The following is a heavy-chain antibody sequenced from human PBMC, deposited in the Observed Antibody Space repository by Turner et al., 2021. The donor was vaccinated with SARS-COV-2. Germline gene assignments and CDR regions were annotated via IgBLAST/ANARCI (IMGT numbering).Heavy chain of an antibody. J-gene: IGHJ4*02. CDR1: GGSITSSTYY. Sequence: QLQLQESGPGLVKPSETLSLTCTVSGGSITSSTYYWGWIRQPPGKGLDWIGSIFSSGSTYYNPSLKSRVTISVDTSENQFSLKLTSVTAADTAVYYCARSYHTYYFDYWGQGTLGTVSS. CDR3: ARSYHTYYFDY. D-gene: IGHD2-2*01. V-gene: IGHV4-39*01. CDR2: IFSSGST.